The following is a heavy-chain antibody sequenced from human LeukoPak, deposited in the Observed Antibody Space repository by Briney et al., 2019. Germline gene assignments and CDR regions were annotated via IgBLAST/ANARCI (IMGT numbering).Heavy chain of an antibody. D-gene: IGHD1-26*01. CDR3: ARDPYSGNYGNYYYYYMDV. Sequence: GGSLRLSCAASGFTFSDYYMNWVRQAPGKALEWVSSITSSGAYIFYADSVKGRFTISRDNAKDSLYLQMNSLGPEDTALYYCARDPYSGNYGNYYYYYMDVWGKGTTVTISS. CDR2: ITSSGAYI. V-gene: IGHV3-21*01. CDR1: GFTFSDYY. J-gene: IGHJ6*03.